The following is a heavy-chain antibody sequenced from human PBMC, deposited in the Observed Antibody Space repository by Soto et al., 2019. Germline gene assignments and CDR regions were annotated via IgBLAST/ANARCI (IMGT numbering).Heavy chain of an antibody. CDR2: INAGNGNT. CDR1: GYGMTVDP. J-gene: IGHJ5*02. V-gene: IGHV1-3*01. CDR3: ARDDIGYSSSWYWFDP. D-gene: IGHD6-13*01. Sequence: VSLNLSCKTAGYGMTVDPGHRLSNTTKKRLEWMGWINAGNGNTKYSQKFQGRVTITRDTSASTAYMELSSLRSEDTAVYYCARDDIGYSSSWYWFDPWGQGTLVTVSS.